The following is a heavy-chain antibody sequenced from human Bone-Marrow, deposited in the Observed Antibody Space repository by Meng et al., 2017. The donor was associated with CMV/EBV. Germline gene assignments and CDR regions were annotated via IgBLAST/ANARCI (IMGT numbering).Heavy chain of an antibody. J-gene: IGHJ4*02. Sequence: GGSLRLSCAASGFTFSSYAMHWVRQAPGKGLGWVAVISYDGSNKYYADSVKGRFTISRDNSKNTLYLQMNSLRAEDTAVYYCARSTSVDYWARERWSPSPQ. V-gene: IGHV3-30-3*01. CDR3: ARSTSVDY. CDR1: GFTFSSYA. CDR2: ISYDGSNK. D-gene: IGHD2-2*01.